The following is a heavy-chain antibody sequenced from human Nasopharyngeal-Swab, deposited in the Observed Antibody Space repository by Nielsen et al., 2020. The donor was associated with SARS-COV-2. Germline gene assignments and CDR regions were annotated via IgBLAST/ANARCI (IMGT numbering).Heavy chain of an antibody. CDR1: GGSISSYY. V-gene: IGHV4-59*01. J-gene: IGHJ4*02. D-gene: IGHD3-22*01. Sequence: SETLSLTCTVSGGSISSYYLSWIRQPPGKGLEWIGYIYYSGSTNYNPPLKSRVTISVNTSKNQFSLKLSSVTAADTAVYYCARDVYDSSGYYYQDYWGQGTLVTVSS. CDR2: IYYSGST. CDR3: ARDVYDSSGYYYQDY.